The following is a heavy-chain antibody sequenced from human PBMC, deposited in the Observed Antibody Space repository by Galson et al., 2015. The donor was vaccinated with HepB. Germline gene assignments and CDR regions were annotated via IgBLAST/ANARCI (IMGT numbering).Heavy chain of an antibody. CDR3: ARDIVVVPAAKLRFLEWLRFDY. Sequence: SVTVSCKASGYTFTGYYMHWVRQAPGQGLEWMGWINPNSGGTNYAQKFQGRVTMTRDTSISTAYMELSRLRSDDTAVYYCARDIVVVPAAKLRFLEWLRFDYWGQGTLVTVSS. CDR1: GYTFTGYY. V-gene: IGHV1-2*02. CDR2: INPNSGGT. D-gene: IGHD3-3*01. J-gene: IGHJ4*02.